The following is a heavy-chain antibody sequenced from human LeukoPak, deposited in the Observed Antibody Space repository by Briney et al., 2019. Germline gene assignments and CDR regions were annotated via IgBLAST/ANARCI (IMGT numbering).Heavy chain of an antibody. D-gene: IGHD2-2*03. CDR1: GDSINNKNYY. Sequence: TETLSLTCNVSGDSINNKNYYWGWIRQRPGKGLEWIASVYFGGNTFSNPSLRRRVTISVDTSKNHFSLRLTSVPAADTAVYYCARQLKGGYCSTTTCYLGTWTFDPWGQGTLVTVSS. J-gene: IGHJ5*02. V-gene: IGHV4-39*01. CDR2: VYFGGNT. CDR3: ARQLKGGYCSTTTCYLGTWTFDP.